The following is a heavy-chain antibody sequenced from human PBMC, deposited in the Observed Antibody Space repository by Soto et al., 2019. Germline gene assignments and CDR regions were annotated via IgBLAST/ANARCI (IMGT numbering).Heavy chain of an antibody. CDR3: ARQWGTDAFDI. V-gene: IGHV4-39*01. J-gene: IGHJ3*02. D-gene: IGHD1-1*01. CDR1: GPSITISSYY. Sequence: PETLSLTSTVAGPSITISSYYWGWIRQPPGKGLEWIGSIYYSGSTYYNPSLKSRVTISVDTSKNQFSLKLSSVTAADTAVYYCARQWGTDAFDIWGQGTMVT. CDR2: IYYSGST.